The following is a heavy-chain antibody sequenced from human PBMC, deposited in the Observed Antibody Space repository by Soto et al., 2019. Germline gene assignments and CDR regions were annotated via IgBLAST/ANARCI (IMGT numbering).Heavy chain of an antibody. CDR1: GGSFTSNNC. CDR3: ASRDPGTSVDY. CDR2: IYRTGST. Sequence: SETLSLTCAVSGGSFTSNNCWTWVRQPPGQGLEWIGEIYRTGSTNYNPSLKSRVTISLDKSENQFSLKVTSLTAADTAVYYCASRDPGTSVDYWGQGTLVAVSS. D-gene: IGHD1-7*01. V-gene: IGHV4-4*02. J-gene: IGHJ4*02.